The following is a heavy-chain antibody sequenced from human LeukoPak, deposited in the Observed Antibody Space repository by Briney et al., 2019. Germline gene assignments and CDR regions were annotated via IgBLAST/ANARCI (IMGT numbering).Heavy chain of an antibody. CDR3: ARGNWNYPFDY. CDR2: IYGGGST. Sequence: AGGSLRLSCAASGFTVSSNYMSWVRQAPRKGLEWVSVIYGGGSTYYADSVKGRFTISRDISKNTLYLQMNSLSAEDTAVYYCARGNWNYPFDYWGPGTLVTVAS. D-gene: IGHD1-7*01. V-gene: IGHV3-53*01. CDR1: GFTVSSNY. J-gene: IGHJ4*02.